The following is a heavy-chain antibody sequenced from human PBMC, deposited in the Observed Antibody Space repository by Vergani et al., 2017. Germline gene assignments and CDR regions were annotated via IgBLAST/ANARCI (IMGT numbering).Heavy chain of an antibody. CDR1: GFTFSTHA. V-gene: IGHV3-23*01. J-gene: IGHJ6*02. CDR3: SYGMDV. Sequence: DVQLLQSGGDLVQPGGSLKLSCVASGFTFSTHAMSWVRQTPGKGLEWVSTIKNDGGKSHYADSVKGRFTVSRDISKNTLHLQLNSLRVEDTAVYFCSYGMDVWGQGTTVTVSS. CDR2: IKNDGGKS.